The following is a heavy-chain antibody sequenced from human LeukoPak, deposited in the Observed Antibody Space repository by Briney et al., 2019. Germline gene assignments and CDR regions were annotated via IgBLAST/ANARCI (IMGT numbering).Heavy chain of an antibody. CDR1: GFTFDNYA. J-gene: IGHJ1*01. CDR2: ICGDGGST. Sequence: TGGSLRLSCAASGFTFDNYAIHWVRQAPGKGLEWVSLICGDGGSTYYADSMKGRFTISRDNSKNSLYLQMNSLRTEDTALYYCARDSQEFFQHWGQGTLVTVSS. CDR3: ARDSQEFFQH. V-gene: IGHV3-43*02.